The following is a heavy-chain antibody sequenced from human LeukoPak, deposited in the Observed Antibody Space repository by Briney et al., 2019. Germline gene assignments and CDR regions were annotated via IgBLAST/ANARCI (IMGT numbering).Heavy chain of an antibody. CDR3: ARGTGCTGGSCSYYGMDV. Sequence: SVKVSCKASGGTFSSYAISWVRPAPGQGLEWMGGINPIFGTANYAQKFQGRVTITADESTSTAYMELSSLRSEDTAVYYCARGTGCTGGSCSYYGMDVWGQGTTVTVSS. CDR2: INPIFGTA. D-gene: IGHD2-15*01. CDR1: GGTFSSYA. V-gene: IGHV1-69*13. J-gene: IGHJ6*02.